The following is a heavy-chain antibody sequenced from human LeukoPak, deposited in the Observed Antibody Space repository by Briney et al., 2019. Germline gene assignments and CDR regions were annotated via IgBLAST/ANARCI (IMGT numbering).Heavy chain of an antibody. CDR3: ARQTSGNYYSYVFDI. J-gene: IGHJ3*02. CDR1: GLTVSSNY. V-gene: IGHV3-66*04. CDR2: IFIGGST. Sequence: GGSLRLSCAASGLTVSSNYMTWVRQAPGKGLEWVSVIFIGGSTYYADSVKGRFTISRDNSKNTLYLQMNSLRAEDTAVYYCARQTSGNYYSYVFDIWGQGTMVTVSS. D-gene: IGHD1-26*01.